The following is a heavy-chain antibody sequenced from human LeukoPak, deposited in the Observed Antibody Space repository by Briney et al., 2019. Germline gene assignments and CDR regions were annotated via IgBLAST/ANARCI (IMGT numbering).Heavy chain of an antibody. CDR3: ARRIAASGKGDLDY. Sequence: PSETLSLTCAVSGYSISSSYHWGWIRQPPGKGLEWIGTIYYSGSTYYNPSLKSRVTISVDTSKNQFSLKLNSVTAADTAVYYCARRIAASGKGDLDYWGQGTLVTVSS. CDR1: GYSISSSYH. J-gene: IGHJ4*02. CDR2: IYYSGST. V-gene: IGHV4-38-2*01. D-gene: IGHD6-13*01.